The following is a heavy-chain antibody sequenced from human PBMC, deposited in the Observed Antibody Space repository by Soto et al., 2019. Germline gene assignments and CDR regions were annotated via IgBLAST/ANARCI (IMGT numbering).Heavy chain of an antibody. J-gene: IGHJ5*02. Sequence: QVQLQESGPGLVKPSQTLSLTCTVSGGSISSGGYYWSWIRQHPGKGLEWIGYIYYSGSTYYNPSLRSQFTISVATFKNQSSRNLGSVTAAARAGYYWPGDNDSGTSGWFAPGGQGTLFTVSS. CDR2: IYYSGST. D-gene: IGHD4-17*01. CDR3: PGDNDSGTSGWFAP. V-gene: IGHV4-31*01. CDR1: GGSISSGGYY.